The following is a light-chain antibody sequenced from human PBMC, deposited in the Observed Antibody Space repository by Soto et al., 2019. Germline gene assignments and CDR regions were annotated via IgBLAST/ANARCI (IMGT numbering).Light chain of an antibody. CDR2: GAY. CDR3: KQSQITPWT. J-gene: IGKJ1*01. CDR1: QSINRF. V-gene: IGKV1-39*01. Sequence: DIQMTQSPSSLSASVGDRVTITCRASQSINRFLNWYQQKPGKGPNLLIYGAYTLQSGVQLRFSGSGSGTDFTLTIRSLQPEDFATYYCKQSQITPWTFGQGTKVDIK.